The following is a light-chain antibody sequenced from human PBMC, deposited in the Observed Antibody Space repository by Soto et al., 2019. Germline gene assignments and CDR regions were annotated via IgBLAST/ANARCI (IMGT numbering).Light chain of an antibody. Sequence: EIVLTQSPATLSLSPGERATLSCRASQSVSSYLAWYQQKPGQAPRLLLYDASNRATGIPARFSGSGSGTNFTLTISSLEPEDFAVYYCQQGDPCGQGTKLEIK. V-gene: IGKV3-11*01. CDR2: DAS. CDR3: QQGDP. CDR1: QSVSSY. J-gene: IGKJ2*01.